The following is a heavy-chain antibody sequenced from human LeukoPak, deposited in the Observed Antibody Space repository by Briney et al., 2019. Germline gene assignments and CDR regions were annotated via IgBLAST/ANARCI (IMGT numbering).Heavy chain of an antibody. J-gene: IGHJ4*02. D-gene: IGHD6-13*01. V-gene: IGHV3-23*01. CDR1: GFTFSSYA. CDR3: AKDRQLFSSSWYVGDY. Sequence: PGGSLRLSCAASGFTFSSYAMSWVRQAPGKGLEWVSAISGSGGSTYYADSAKGRFTISRDNSKNTLYLQTNRLRAEDTAVYYCAKDRQLFSSSWYVGDYWGQGTLVTVSS. CDR2: ISGSGGST.